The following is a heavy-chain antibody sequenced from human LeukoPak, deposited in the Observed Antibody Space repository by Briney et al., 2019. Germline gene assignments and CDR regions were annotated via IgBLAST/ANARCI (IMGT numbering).Heavy chain of an antibody. V-gene: IGHV1-2*02. D-gene: IGHD6-13*01. CDR3: AREPTDSREVDY. Sequence: ASVKVSCKASGYTFTGYYMHWVRQAPGQGLEWMGWINPNSGGTSYAQKFQGRVTMTRDMSTSTVYMELSSLRSEDTAVYSCAREPTDSREVDYWGQGTLVTVSS. CDR2: INPNSGGT. CDR1: GYTFTGYY. J-gene: IGHJ4*02.